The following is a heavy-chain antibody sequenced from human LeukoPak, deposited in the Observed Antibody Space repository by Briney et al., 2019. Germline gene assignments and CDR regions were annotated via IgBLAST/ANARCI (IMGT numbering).Heavy chain of an antibody. D-gene: IGHD4-23*01. CDR3: ATAGNSRFDY. J-gene: IGHJ4*02. V-gene: IGHV3-74*01. CDR2: INPDGSTI. CDR1: GFTFSNYW. Sequence: PGGSLRLSCAASGFTFSNYWVHWVRQAPGKGLVWVSRINPDGSTINYADSVKGRFTISRDNAKNTLYLQMNSLRAEDTAVYYCATAGNSRFDYWGQATLVTVSS.